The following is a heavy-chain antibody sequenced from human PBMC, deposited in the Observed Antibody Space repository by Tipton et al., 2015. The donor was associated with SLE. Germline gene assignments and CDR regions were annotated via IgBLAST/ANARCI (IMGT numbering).Heavy chain of an antibody. V-gene: IGHV4-59*04. CDR3: ARRNYGRFDL. CDR2: IYNTGST. CDR1: GGSISSHY. Sequence: LRLSCTVSGGSISSHYWSWIRQPQGKGLEWIGAIYNTGSTFYSPSLKSRVTLSIATSKTQFSLRLTSVTAADTAVYFCARRNYGRFDLWGPGTLITVSS. J-gene: IGHJ4*02. D-gene: IGHD3-16*01.